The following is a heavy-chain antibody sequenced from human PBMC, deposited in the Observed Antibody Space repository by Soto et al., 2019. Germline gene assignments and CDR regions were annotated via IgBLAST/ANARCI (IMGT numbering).Heavy chain of an antibody. CDR3: ATDDSSVLEYFDY. CDR2: ISSSTFYT. Sequence: LSCAASGFTFSDHFMSWIRQAPGKGLEWVSYISSSTFYTNYADSVKGRFTISRDNAKNSLYLQMNSLRAEDTAVYYCATDDSSVLEYFDYWGQGILVTVS. CDR1: GFTFSDHF. V-gene: IGHV3-11*06. D-gene: IGHD3-22*01. J-gene: IGHJ4*02.